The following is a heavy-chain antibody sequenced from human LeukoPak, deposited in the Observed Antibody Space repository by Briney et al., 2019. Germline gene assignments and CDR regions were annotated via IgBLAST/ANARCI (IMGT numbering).Heavy chain of an antibody. CDR2: ISYDGSNK. Sequence: GRSLRLSCAASGFTLSSYAMHWVSQAPSKGLEWEAVISYDGSNKYYADSLKGRFTISRDNSKNTLYLQMNSQRAEDTAVYYCGRDLSRASTGDLDCWRQGTLVTVSS. J-gene: IGHJ4*02. V-gene: IGHV3-30*04. D-gene: IGHD7-27*01. CDR3: GRDLSRASTGDLDC. CDR1: GFTLSSYA.